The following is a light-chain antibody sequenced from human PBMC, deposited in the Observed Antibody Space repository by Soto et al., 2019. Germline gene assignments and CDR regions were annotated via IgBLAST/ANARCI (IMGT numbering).Light chain of an antibody. CDR3: QVWDRSTAV. V-gene: IGLV3-1*01. J-gene: IGLJ2*01. CDR1: KLGDKY. Sequence: SYELIQPPSVSVSPGQTASITCSGDKLGDKYSCWYQQRPGQSPLLVMYQDNQRPSGIPERFSGSNSGNTATLTISGTQAMDEADYYCQVWDRSTAVFGGGTKLTVL. CDR2: QDN.